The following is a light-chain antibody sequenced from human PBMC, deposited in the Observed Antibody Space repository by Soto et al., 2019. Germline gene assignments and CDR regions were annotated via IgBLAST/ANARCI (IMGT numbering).Light chain of an antibody. CDR1: QSINKW. V-gene: IGKV1-5*03. J-gene: IGKJ1*01. Sequence: DIQINQAPSTLTESVGDTVTITCRASQSINKWLAWYQQKPGKAPRLLIYQASSLETEVPSRFSGSGSGTEFTLTISCLQAGDFATYYCQQYNSYSLTFGQGTKVDIK. CDR2: QAS. CDR3: QQYNSYSLT.